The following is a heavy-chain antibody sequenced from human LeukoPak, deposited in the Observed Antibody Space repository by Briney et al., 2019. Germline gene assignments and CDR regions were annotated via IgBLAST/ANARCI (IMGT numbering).Heavy chain of an antibody. CDR2: ISGSGGST. D-gene: IGHD5-18*01. Sequence: GGSLRLSCAASGFTFSSYGMHWVRQAPGKGLEWVSGISGSGGSTYYADSVKGRFTISRDNSKNTLYLQMNSLRAEDTAVYYCAKGSTYNYGPDYWGQGTLVTVSS. V-gene: IGHV3-23*01. J-gene: IGHJ4*02. CDR3: AKGSTYNYGPDY. CDR1: GFTFSSYG.